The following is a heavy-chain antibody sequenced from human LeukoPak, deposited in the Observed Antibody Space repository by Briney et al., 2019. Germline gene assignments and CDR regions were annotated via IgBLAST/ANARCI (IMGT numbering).Heavy chain of an antibody. D-gene: IGHD3-3*01. CDR3: ARLAYYDFWSGRSNWFDP. J-gene: IGHJ5*02. Sequence: SETLSLTCAVSGYSISSGYYWGWIRQPPGKGLEWIGSIYHSGSTYYNPSLKSRVTISVDTSKNQFSLKLSSVTAADTAVYYCARLAYYDFWSGRSNWFDPWGRGTLVTVSS. CDR2: IYHSGST. CDR1: GYSISSGYY. V-gene: IGHV4-38-2*01.